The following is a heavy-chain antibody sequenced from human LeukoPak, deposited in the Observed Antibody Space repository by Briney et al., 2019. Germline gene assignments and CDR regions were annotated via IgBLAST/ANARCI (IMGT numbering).Heavy chain of an antibody. CDR3: ARDGEQQPFDY. V-gene: IGHV3-21*01. J-gene: IGHJ4*02. Sequence: GGSLRLSCAASGFTFSSYSMNWVRQAPGKGLEWVSSIGSSSSYIYYADSVKGRFTISRDNAKDSLYLQMNSLRAEDTAVYYCARDGEQQPFDYWGQGTLVTVSS. CDR1: GFTFSSYS. D-gene: IGHD6-13*01. CDR2: IGSSSSYI.